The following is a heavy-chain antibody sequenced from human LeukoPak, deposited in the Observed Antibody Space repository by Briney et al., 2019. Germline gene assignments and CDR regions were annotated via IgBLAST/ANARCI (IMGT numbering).Heavy chain of an antibody. CDR2: ISGGGGST. CDR1: GFTFNKYA. V-gene: IGHV3-23*01. Sequence: EGSLRLSCAASGFTFNKYAMSWVRQAPGKGLEWVSAISGGGGSTYYADSVKGRFTISRDNAKNSLYLQMNSLRAEDTAVYYCASEVGAKAFDIWGQGTMVTVSS. D-gene: IGHD1-26*01. J-gene: IGHJ3*02. CDR3: ASEVGAKAFDI.